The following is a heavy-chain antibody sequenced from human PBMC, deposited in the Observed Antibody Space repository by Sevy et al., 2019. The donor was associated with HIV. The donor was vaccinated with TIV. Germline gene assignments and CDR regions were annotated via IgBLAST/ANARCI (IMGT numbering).Heavy chain of an antibody. D-gene: IGHD3-16*01. CDR3: AREVGFGAFDI. Sequence: SETLSLTCAVSGGSISSGGYSWSWIRQPPGKGLEWIGYIYHSGSTYYNPSLKSRVTISVDRSKNQFSLKLSSVTAADTAVYYCAREVGFGAFDIWGLGTMVTVSS. CDR2: IYHSGST. CDR1: GGSISSGGYS. J-gene: IGHJ3*02. V-gene: IGHV4-30-2*01.